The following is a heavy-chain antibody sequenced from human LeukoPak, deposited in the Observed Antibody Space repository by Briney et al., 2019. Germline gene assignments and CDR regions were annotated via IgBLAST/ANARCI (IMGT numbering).Heavy chain of an antibody. V-gene: IGHV3-7*04. CDR1: EFTFSSYW. Sequence: GGSLRLSCAASEFTFSSYWMSWVRQAPGKGLEWVANIKEDGSEKYYVDSVKGRFTISRDNAKNSLYLQMNSLRAEDTAVYYCARGIVVVPASDYYMDVWGKGTTVTVSS. CDR2: IKEDGSEK. CDR3: ARGIVVVPASDYYMDV. J-gene: IGHJ6*03. D-gene: IGHD2-2*01.